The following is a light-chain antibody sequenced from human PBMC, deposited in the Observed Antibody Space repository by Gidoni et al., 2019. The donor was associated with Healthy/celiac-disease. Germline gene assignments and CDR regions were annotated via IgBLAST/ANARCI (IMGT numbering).Light chain of an antibody. V-gene: IGKV3-20*01. CDR2: GAS. J-gene: IGKJ2*01. CDR3: QQYGSSYP. Sequence: ASQSVSSSYLAWYQQKPGQAPRLLIYGASSRATGIPDRFSGSGSGTDFTLTISRLEPEDFAVYYCQQYGSSYPFGQGTKLEIK. CDR1: QSVSSSY.